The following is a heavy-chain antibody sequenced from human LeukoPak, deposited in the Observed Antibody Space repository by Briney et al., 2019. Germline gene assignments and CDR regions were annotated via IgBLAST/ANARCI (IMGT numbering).Heavy chain of an antibody. D-gene: IGHD2-15*01. CDR1: GGSISSYY. CDR2: IYYSGST. CDR3: ARGILGYCSGGSCYSFDI. V-gene: IGHV4-59*08. Sequence: SETLSFTCTVSGGSISSYYWSWIRQPPGKGLEWIGYIYYSGSTNYNPSLKSRVTISVDTSKNQFSLKLSSVTAADTAVYYCARGILGYCSGGSCYSFDIWGQGTMVTVSS. J-gene: IGHJ3*02.